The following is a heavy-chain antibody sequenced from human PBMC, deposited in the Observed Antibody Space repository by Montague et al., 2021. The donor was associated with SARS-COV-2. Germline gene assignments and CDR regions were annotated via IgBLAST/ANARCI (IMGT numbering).Heavy chain of an antibody. V-gene: IGHV4-59*01. J-gene: IGHJ5*01. Sequence: SETLSLTCTVAGXSMSGYYWSWVRQAPGTGLEWIGYIFYSGSTSYNPSLNSRVTISIDASKKQFSLKLTSVTAADTAVYFCAREGGTKSSHWWGAFDSWGHGTLVTVSS. CDR1: GXSMSGYY. D-gene: IGHD2-15*01. CDR3: AREGGTKSSHWWGAFDS. CDR2: IFYSGST.